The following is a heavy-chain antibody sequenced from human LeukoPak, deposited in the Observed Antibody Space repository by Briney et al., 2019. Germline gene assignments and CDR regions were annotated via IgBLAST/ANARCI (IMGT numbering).Heavy chain of an antibody. V-gene: IGHV4-59*01. D-gene: IGHD3-22*01. CDR1: GGSISSYY. J-gene: IGHJ4*02. CDR2: VYSSGTT. CDR3: AKARREPTYYYDSSGYFFFDY. Sequence: SETLSLTCTVSGGSISSYYWNWIRQPPGKGLEWIGCVYSSGTTNYNPSLKSRLTISVDTSKKQFSLKLSSVTAADTAIYYCAKARREPTYYYDSSGYFFFDYWGQGTLVTVSS.